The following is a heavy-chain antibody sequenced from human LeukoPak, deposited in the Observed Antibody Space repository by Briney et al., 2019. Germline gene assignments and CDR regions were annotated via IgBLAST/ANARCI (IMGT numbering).Heavy chain of an antibody. CDR2: IYYSGST. V-gene: IGHV4-39*01. CDR1: GVSISSSSYY. CDR3: ARAIAARTHGGIDV. J-gene: IGHJ6*02. Sequence: PSETLSLTCTVSGVSISSSSYYWGWLRQPPGKGLEWIVSIYYSGSTYYNPSLKSRVTISVDTSKNQFSQKLSSVTAADTAVYYCARAIAARTHGGIDVWGQGTTVTVSS. D-gene: IGHD6-6*01.